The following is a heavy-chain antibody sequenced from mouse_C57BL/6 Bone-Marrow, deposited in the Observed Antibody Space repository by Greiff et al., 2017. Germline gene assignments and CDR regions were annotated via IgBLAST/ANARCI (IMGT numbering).Heavy chain of an antibody. CDR2: IYPRSGNT. Sequence: VQLQQSGAELARPGASVTLSCTASGYTFTSCGISWVKQRTGQGLEWIGEIYPRSGNTYYNEKFKGKATLTADKSSSTAYMELRSLTSEDSAVYFCARRWLLRRYFDYWGQGTTLTVSS. CDR1: GYTFTSCG. D-gene: IGHD2-3*01. V-gene: IGHV1-81*01. J-gene: IGHJ2*01. CDR3: ARRWLLRRYFDY.